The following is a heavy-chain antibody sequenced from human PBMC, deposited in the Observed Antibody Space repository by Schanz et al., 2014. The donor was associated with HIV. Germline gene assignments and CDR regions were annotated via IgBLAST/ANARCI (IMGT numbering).Heavy chain of an antibody. Sequence: VQLVESGGGVVQPGRSLRLSCAASGFTFSSYGMHWVRQAPGKGLEWVAFISATGAYIYYADSVKGRFTISRDNAQKSLFLQMNSLRDEDTAIYFCARDSVDAVVTSTDYYNGIDVWGQGTTVTVSS. J-gene: IGHJ6*02. CDR1: GFTFSSYG. CDR2: ISATGAYI. D-gene: IGHD2-21*02. V-gene: IGHV3-21*04. CDR3: ARDSVDAVVTSTDYYNGIDV.